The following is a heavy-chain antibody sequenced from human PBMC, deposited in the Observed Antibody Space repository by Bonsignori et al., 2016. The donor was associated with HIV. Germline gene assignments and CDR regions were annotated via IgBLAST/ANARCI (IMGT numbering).Heavy chain of an antibody. D-gene: IGHD2-2*01. J-gene: IGHJ5*02. CDR3: ARGQVVVVSAAIGSDWFDP. V-gene: IGHV4-34*01. Sequence: PGKGLEWIAEINPNGITNFNPSLKSRVTISVDTSKNQFSLKVTSVTAADTAIYYCARGQVVVVSAAIGSDWFDPWGQGTLVTVSS. CDR2: INPNGIT.